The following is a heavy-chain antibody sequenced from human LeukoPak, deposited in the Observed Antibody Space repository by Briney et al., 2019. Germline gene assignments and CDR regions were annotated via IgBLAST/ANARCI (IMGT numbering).Heavy chain of an antibody. CDR3: VRDFMYNTACTAC. CDR1: GFTFSSYG. Sequence: GGTLTLTCAASGFTFSSYGMNWVRQAPGKGLAWVSLINTDGSITDYPDFVKGRFTISSDNDKNTLYLQRNSLRAEDTRVYNCVRDFMYNTACTACWGQGTLVTVSS. V-gene: IGHV3-74*01. CDR2: INTDGSIT. D-gene: IGHD5-18*01. J-gene: IGHJ4*02.